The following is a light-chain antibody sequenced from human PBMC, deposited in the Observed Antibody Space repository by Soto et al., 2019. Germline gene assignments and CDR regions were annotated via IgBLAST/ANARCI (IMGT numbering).Light chain of an antibody. CDR2: GAS. J-gene: IGKJ1*01. CDR3: QQYNNWPWT. CDR1: QSFTSN. Sequence: EIVMTQSPATLSVSPGERATLSCRASQSFTSNLAWYQQKPGQAPRLLISGASTRATGIPARFSGSGSGPDFTLTISSLQSEDFAVYHCQQYNNWPWTFGQGTKVDIK. V-gene: IGKV3-15*01.